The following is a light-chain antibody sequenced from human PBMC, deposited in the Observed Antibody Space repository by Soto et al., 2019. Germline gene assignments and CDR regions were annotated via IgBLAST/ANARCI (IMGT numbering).Light chain of an antibody. J-gene: IGKJ2*01. V-gene: IGKV3-20*01. CDR3: QQYCVSPVYT. CDR2: GGS. Sequence: EIVLTQSPGTLSLSPGERATLSCRASQSISSSYLAWYQQRPGQAPRLLIYGGSSRATGIPDRFSGSGSGTDFTLTINRLEPEDFAVYYSHCQQYCVSPVYTFGQGTKLEIK. CDR1: QSISSSY.